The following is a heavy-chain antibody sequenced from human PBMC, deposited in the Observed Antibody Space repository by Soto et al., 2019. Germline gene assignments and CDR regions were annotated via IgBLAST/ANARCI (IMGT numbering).Heavy chain of an antibody. V-gene: IGHV3-23*01. CDR3: AKGVTLRYYSYYGMDV. J-gene: IGHJ6*02. Sequence: EVQLLESGGGLVQPGGSLRLSCAASGFTFSSYAMSWVRQAPGKGLEWVSAISGSGGSTYYADSVKGRFTISRDNSKNTLYLKMNSLRAEDTAVYYCAKGVTLRYYSYYGMDVWGQGTTVTVSS. CDR1: GFTFSSYA. D-gene: IGHD5-18*01. CDR2: ISGSGGST.